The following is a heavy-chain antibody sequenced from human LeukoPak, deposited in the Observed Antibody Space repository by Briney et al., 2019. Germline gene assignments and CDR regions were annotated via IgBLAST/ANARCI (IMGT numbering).Heavy chain of an antibody. D-gene: IGHD2/OR15-2a*01. V-gene: IGHV3-23*01. CDR2: ISGSGGGT. Sequence: GGSLRLSCAASGFIFSSYVMSWVRQAPGKGLEWVSAISGSGGGTYYADSVKGRFTISRDNSKNMLYLQMNSLRAEDTAVYYCAKDDRLGTTTLYDAFDIWGQGTMVTVSS. J-gene: IGHJ3*02. CDR3: AKDDRLGTTTLYDAFDI. CDR1: GFIFSSYV.